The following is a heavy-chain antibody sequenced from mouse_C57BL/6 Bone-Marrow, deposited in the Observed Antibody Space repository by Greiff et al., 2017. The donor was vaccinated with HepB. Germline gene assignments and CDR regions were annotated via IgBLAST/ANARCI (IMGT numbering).Heavy chain of an antibody. D-gene: IGHD2-1*01. Sequence: QVQLQQPGAELVKPGASVKLSCKASGYTFTSYWMHWVKQRPGQGLEWIGMIHPNSGSTNYNEKFKSKASLTVDKSSSTAYMQLSSLTSEDSAVYYCARSRGIYYGPLDYWGQGTTLTVSS. CDR1: GYTFTSYW. CDR2: IHPNSGST. CDR3: ARSRGIYYGPLDY. J-gene: IGHJ2*01. V-gene: IGHV1-64*01.